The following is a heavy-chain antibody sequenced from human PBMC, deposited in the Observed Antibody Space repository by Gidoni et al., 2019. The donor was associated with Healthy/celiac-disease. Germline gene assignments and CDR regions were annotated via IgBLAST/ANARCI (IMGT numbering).Heavy chain of an antibody. CDR1: GGSFSGYY. CDR2: INHSGST. Sequence: QVQLQQWGAGLLKPSETLSLTCAVYGGSFSGYYWSWIRQPPGKGLEWIGEINHSGSTNYNPSLKSRVTISVDTSKNQFSLKLSSVTAADTAVYYCARARVGLPGFDYWGQGTLVTVSS. V-gene: IGHV4-34*01. CDR3: ARARVGLPGFDY. J-gene: IGHJ4*02. D-gene: IGHD2-15*01.